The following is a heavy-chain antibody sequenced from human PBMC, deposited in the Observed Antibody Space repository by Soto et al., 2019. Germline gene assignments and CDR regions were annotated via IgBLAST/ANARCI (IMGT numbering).Heavy chain of an antibody. J-gene: IGHJ5*02. V-gene: IGHV1-2*02. D-gene: IGHD6-19*01. CDR3: ARGSAAVAGGMNWFDP. CDR2: INPNSGGT. CDR1: GYTFTGYY. Sequence: ASVKVSCKASGYTFTGYYMHWVRQAPGQGLEWMGWINPNSGGTNYAQKFQGRVTMTRDTSISTAYMELSGLRSDDTAVYYCARGSAAVAGGMNWFDPWGQGTLVTVSS.